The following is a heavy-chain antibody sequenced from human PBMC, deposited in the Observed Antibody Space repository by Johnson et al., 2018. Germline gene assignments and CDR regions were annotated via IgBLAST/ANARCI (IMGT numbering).Heavy chain of an antibody. CDR1: GFTFSASG. CDR2: ITLDGKRQ. V-gene: IGHV3-30*03. J-gene: IGHJ3*02. CDR3: LQGPSHGAFDM. D-gene: IGHD2-2*01. Sequence: VQLLETGGGVVQPGMSLRLSCAASGFTFSASGIDTHWVRQSPDKGLEWVTHITLDGKRQFYTDSVKGRFSVSRDNPMNTVYLQMKRLRPEDTARYHWLQGPSHGAFDMWGQGTMVMVSS.